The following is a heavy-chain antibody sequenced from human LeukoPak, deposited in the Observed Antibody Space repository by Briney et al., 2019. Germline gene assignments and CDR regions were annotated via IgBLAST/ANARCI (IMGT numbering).Heavy chain of an antibody. CDR2: ISAYNGNT. D-gene: IGHD3-10*01. Sequence: GASVKVSCKASGYTFTSYGISWVRQAPGQGLEWMGWISAYNGNTNYAQKLQGRVTMTTDTSTSTAYMELRSLRSDDTAVYYCARVPLWFGEFQFDYWGQGTLVTVPS. CDR1: GYTFTSYG. CDR3: ARVPLWFGEFQFDY. J-gene: IGHJ4*02. V-gene: IGHV1-18*01.